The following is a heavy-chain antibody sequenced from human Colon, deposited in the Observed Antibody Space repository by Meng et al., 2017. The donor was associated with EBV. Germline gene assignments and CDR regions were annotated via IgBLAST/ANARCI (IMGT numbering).Heavy chain of an antibody. Sequence: LHEYGLDRTPPAVSLFLPLVVPGGPVCVGILYCCWTRQPQGKVLEWVGWVYYGQSTNYIPSRETRVAMSLDTTRNQFSLSLRSVTAADTATYFCARAGSMVHGDSFDSWGQGTLVTVSS. D-gene: IGHD4-17*01. CDR1: GGPVCVGILY. J-gene: IGHJ4*02. CDR3: ARAGSMVHGDSFDS. CDR2: VYYGQST. V-gene: IGHV4-61*01.